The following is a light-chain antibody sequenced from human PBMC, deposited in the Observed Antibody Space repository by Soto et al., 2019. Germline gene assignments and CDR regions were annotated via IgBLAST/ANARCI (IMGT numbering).Light chain of an antibody. CDR1: QSVADNY. V-gene: IGKV3-20*01. CDR2: AAS. CDR3: QQYCHSPRT. J-gene: IGKJ1*01. Sequence: EIVLTQSPGTLSLSPGERATLSCRASQSVADNYLAWYQQKPGQAPRLLIYAASRRATGIPDTFSGSGSGTDFTLTITRLEPEDFALYYCQQYCHSPRTFGQGTRVEIK.